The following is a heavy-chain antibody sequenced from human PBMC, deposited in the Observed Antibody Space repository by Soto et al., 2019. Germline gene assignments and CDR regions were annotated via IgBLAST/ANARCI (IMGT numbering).Heavy chain of an antibody. CDR1: GFNFDAYA. CDR3: AKGSVSGWAGDGFDI. Sequence: EGQLVNSGGGLVQPGRSLRLSCATSGFNFDAYAMHWVRQAPGTGLEWVSSISWNGGGIADADSVKGRGTISRDNAKNSLDLQMSSLRTEDTALYYCAKGSVSGWAGDGFDIWGQGTMVTVSS. J-gene: IGHJ3*02. V-gene: IGHV3-9*01. CDR2: ISWNGGGI. D-gene: IGHD6-19*01.